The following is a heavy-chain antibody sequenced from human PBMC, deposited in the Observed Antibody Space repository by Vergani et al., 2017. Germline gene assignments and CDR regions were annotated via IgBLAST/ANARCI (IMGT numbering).Heavy chain of an antibody. J-gene: IGHJ4*02. Sequence: VQLVESGGGLVKPGSSVKVSCKASGGTFSSYAISWVRQAPGQGLEWMGGIIPIFGTANYAQKFQGRVTITADESTSTAYMELSSLRSEDTAVYYCARGRGTSSSWSYWGQGTLVTVSS. D-gene: IGHD6-13*01. CDR3: ARGRGTSSSWSY. CDR1: GGTFSSYA. V-gene: IGHV1-69*01. CDR2: IIPIFGTA.